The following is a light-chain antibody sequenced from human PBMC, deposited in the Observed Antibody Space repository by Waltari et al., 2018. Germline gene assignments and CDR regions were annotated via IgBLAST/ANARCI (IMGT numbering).Light chain of an antibody. CDR2: RNN. V-gene: IGLV10-54*04. Sequence: QAGLTPPPSMSKDLRQTATLTCTGHSNNVGNRGAAWLQHHQGHPPKLLSYRNNNRPSGISERFSAYRSGNTAFLTITGLQPEDEADYYCSAWDSSLSGYVFGTGTRLTVL. CDR1: SNNVGNRG. CDR3: SAWDSSLSGYV. J-gene: IGLJ1*01.